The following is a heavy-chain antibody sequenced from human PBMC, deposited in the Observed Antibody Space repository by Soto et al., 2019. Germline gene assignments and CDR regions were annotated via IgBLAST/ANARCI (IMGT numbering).Heavy chain of an antibody. D-gene: IGHD4-17*01. Sequence: GGSLRLSCAASGFTFSSYAMSWVRQAPGKGLEWVSAISGSGGSTYYADSVKGRFTISRDNSKNTLYLQMNSLRAEDTAVYYCAKDIRYGDYHPQVNWFDPWGQGTLVTVSS. CDR2: ISGSGGST. V-gene: IGHV3-23*01. CDR1: GFTFSSYA. J-gene: IGHJ5*02. CDR3: AKDIRYGDYHPQVNWFDP.